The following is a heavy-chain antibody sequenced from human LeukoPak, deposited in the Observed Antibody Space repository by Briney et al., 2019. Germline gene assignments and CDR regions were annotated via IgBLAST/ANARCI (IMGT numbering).Heavy chain of an antibody. V-gene: IGHV3-23*01. J-gene: IGHJ4*02. CDR1: GFTFSSYG. Sequence: GGSLRLSCAASGFTFSSYGMSWVCQAPGKGLEWVSAISGSGGSTYYADSVKGRFTISRDNSKNTLYLQMNSLRAEDTAVYYCAKEAEDPNIAAAGTVDYWGQGTLVTVSS. CDR3: AKEAEDPNIAAAGTVDY. D-gene: IGHD6-13*01. CDR2: ISGSGGST.